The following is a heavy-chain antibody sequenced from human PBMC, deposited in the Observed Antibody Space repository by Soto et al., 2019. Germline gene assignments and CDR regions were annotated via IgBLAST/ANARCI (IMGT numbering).Heavy chain of an antibody. CDR1: GFTFSNCV. D-gene: IGHD6-13*01. Sequence: GGSLRLSCETSGFTFSNCVMTWVRQPPGKRLEWVSVITTSGQTAYADSVKGRFTISRDNSKNAAYLQMNSLRADDTAVYYCAKGLLNGRWYAADWGQGTLVTVSS. CDR3: AKGLLNGRWYAAD. CDR2: ITTSGQT. V-gene: IGHV3-23*01. J-gene: IGHJ4*02.